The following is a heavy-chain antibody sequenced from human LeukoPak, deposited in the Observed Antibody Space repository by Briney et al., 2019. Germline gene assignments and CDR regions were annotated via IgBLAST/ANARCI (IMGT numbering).Heavy chain of an antibody. D-gene: IGHD3-10*01. CDR1: GGTFSFYA. CDR2: IIPIPGMA. Sequence: GASVKVSCKASGGTFSFYAINWVRQAPGQGLEWMGRIIPIPGMANYAQKFQGRVTITADSSTSTAYMEVSGLRSEDTAVYYCARAVVVARGLMAYFDYWGQGTLVTVSS. V-gene: IGHV1-69*04. J-gene: IGHJ4*02. CDR3: ARAVVVARGLMAYFDY.